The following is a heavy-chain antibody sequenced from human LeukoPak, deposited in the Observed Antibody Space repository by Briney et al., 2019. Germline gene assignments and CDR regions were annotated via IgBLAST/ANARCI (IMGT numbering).Heavy chain of an antibody. CDR2: IKEDGSEK. D-gene: IGHD6-13*01. CDR1: GFTFSSYW. CDR3: ARVHHSSSWGADDC. Sequence: GGSLRLSCAAYGFTFSSYWMTWVRQAPGKGLEWVANIKEDGSEKYYVDSVRGRFTISRDNAKYSLYLHLNSLRAEDTAVYYCARVHHSSSWGADDCWGQGTLVTVSS. V-gene: IGHV3-7*01. J-gene: IGHJ4*02.